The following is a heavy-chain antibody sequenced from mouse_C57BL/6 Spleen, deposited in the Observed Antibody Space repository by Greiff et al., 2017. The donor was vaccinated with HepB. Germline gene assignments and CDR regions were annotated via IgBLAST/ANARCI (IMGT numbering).Heavy chain of an antibody. CDR1: GYTFTSYW. V-gene: IGHV1-64*01. D-gene: IGHD1-1*01. J-gene: IGHJ2*01. CDR3: ARSLPYYGSSPDY. Sequence: VQLQQPGAELVKPGASVKLSCKASGYTFTSYWMHWVKQRPGQGLEWIGMIHPNSGSTNYNEKFKSKATLTVDKSSSTAYMQLSSLTSEDSAVYYCARSLPYYGSSPDYWGQGTTLTVSS. CDR2: IHPNSGST.